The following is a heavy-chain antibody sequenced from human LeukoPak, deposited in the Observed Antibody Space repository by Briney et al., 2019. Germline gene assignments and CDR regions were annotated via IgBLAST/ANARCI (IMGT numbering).Heavy chain of an antibody. CDR2: INSDGSST. V-gene: IGHV3-74*01. CDR1: GFTFSSYW. Sequence: PGGSLRLSCAASGFTFSSYWMHWVRQAPGKGLVWVSRINSDGSSTSYADSVKGRFTISRDNAKNTLYLQMNSLRAEDTAVYYCARIKSYGDDAFDIWGQGTMVTVSS. CDR3: ARIKSYGDDAFDI. J-gene: IGHJ3*02. D-gene: IGHD1-26*01.